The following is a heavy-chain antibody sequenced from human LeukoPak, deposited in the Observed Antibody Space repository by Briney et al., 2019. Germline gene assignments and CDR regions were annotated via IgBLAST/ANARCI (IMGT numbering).Heavy chain of an antibody. CDR1: GGSISSSSYY. J-gene: IGHJ4*02. CDR3: AKTYYYDSSGYYTLLYYFDY. CDR2: IYYSGST. V-gene: IGHV4-39*01. Sequence: SETLSLTCTVPGGSISSSSYYWGWIRQPPGKGLEWIGSIYYSGSTYYNPSLKSRVTISVDTSKHQFSLKLSSVTAADTAVYYCAKTYYYDSSGYYTLLYYFDYWGQGTLVTVSS. D-gene: IGHD3-22*01.